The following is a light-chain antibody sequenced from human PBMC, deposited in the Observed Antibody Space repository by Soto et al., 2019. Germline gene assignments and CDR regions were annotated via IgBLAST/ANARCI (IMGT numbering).Light chain of an antibody. J-gene: IGLJ2*01. CDR2: DND. Sequence: QSVLTQPPSVSAAPGQKVTISCSGSGSNIGENSVAWFQQFPGTAPKLLIHDNDNRPSGIPDRVSGSKSGTSATLAITGLQPGDDADYYCGAWDTSVSAWLFGGGTKLTVL. V-gene: IGLV1-51*01. CDR3: GAWDTSVSAWL. CDR1: GSNIGENS.